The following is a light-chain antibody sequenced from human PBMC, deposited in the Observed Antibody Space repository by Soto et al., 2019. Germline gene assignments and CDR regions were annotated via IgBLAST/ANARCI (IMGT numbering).Light chain of an antibody. Sequence: DIQMTQSPSSLSASIGDRVTITCRASQGISNYLGWYQQKPGKAPKSLIYSASALQSGVSSKFSGSGSRTDFTLTITDMQPDDCATYYCQQYYRYPWTFRQGTKVEI. CDR1: QGISNY. V-gene: IGKV1-16*02. CDR2: SAS. CDR3: QQYYRYPWT. J-gene: IGKJ1*01.